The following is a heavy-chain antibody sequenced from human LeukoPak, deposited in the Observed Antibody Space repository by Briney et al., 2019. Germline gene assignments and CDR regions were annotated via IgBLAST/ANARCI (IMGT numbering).Heavy chain of an antibody. D-gene: IGHD2-2*01. J-gene: IGHJ4*02. Sequence: ASVKVSCKASGYTFTGYYMHWVRQAPGQGLEWMGWINPNSGGTYYAQKFQGRVTMTRDTSISTAYMELSRLRSDDTAVYYCARDTLSLRRRSTGGEPGYWGQGTLVTVSS. V-gene: IGHV1-2*02. CDR3: ARDTLSLRRRSTGGEPGY. CDR1: GYTFTGYY. CDR2: INPNSGGT.